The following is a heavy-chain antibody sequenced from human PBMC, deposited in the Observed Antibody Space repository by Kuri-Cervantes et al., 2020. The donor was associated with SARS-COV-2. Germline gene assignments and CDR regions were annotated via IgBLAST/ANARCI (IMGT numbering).Heavy chain of an antibody. CDR2: IIPIFGTA. Sequence: SVKVSCKASGGTFSSYAISWVRQAPGQGLEWMGGIIPIFGTANYAQKFQGRVTMTEDTSTDTAYMELSSLRSEDTAVYYCARGVGSSWYVDDAFDIWGQGTMVTVSS. J-gene: IGHJ3*02. CDR1: GGTFSSYA. CDR3: ARGVGSSWYVDDAFDI. D-gene: IGHD6-13*01. V-gene: IGHV1-69*06.